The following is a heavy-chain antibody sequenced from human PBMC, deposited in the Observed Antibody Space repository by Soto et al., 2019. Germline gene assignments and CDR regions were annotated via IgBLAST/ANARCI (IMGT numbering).Heavy chain of an antibody. J-gene: IGHJ5*02. Sequence: SETLSLTCAVYGGSFSGYYWSWIRQPPGKGLEWIGEINHSGSTNYNPSLKSRVTISVDTSKNQFSLKLSSVTAADTAVYYCARAFNITRGFDPWGQGTLVTV. CDR2: INHSGST. V-gene: IGHV4-34*01. CDR1: GGSFSGYY. CDR3: ARAFNITRGFDP.